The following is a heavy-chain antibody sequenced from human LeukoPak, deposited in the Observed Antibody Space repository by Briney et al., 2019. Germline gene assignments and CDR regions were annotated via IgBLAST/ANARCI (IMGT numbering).Heavy chain of an antibody. V-gene: IGHV3-23*01. CDR1: GFTFSKHG. Sequence: GRSLRLSCAASGFTFSKHGMNWVRQAPGKGLEWVSGISPSGDITYYADSVKGRFTISRDNSKNTVYLEVISLTAEDTAVYYCAKDDAWLQFGEWSQGTLVTVSS. CDR3: AKDDAWLQFGE. CDR2: ISPSGDIT. J-gene: IGHJ4*02. D-gene: IGHD5-24*01.